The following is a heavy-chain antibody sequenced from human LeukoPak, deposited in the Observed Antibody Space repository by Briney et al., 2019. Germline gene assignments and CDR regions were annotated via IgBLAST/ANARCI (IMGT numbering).Heavy chain of an antibody. J-gene: IGHJ4*02. CDR1: GFSLSTSGVG. V-gene: IGHV2-5*02. CDR2: IYWDDDK. D-gene: IGHD2-15*01. CDR3: ALLLGYCSGGSCYSTQDFDY. Sequence: SGPTLVKPTQTLTLTCTFSGFSLSTSGVGVGWIRQPPEKALEGLALIYWDDDKRYSPSLKSRLTITKDTSKNQVVLTMTNMDPVDTATYYCALLLGYCSGGSCYSTQDFDYWGQGTLVTVSS.